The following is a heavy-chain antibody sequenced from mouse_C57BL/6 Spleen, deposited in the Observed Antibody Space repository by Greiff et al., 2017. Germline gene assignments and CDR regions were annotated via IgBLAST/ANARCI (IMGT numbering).Heavy chain of an antibody. V-gene: IGHV5-6*01. Sequence: VQLKESGGDLVKPGGSLKLSCAASGFTFSSYGMSWVRQTPDKRLEWVATISSGGSYTYYPDSVKGRFTISRDNAKNTLYLQMSSLKSEDTAMYYCARQEITRLFDYWGQGTTLTVSS. CDR3: ARQEITRLFDY. CDR2: ISSGGSYT. J-gene: IGHJ2*01. CDR1: GFTFSSYG. D-gene: IGHD2-4*01.